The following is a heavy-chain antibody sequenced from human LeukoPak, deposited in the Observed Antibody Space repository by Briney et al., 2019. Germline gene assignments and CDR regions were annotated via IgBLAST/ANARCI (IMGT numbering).Heavy chain of an antibody. Sequence: GGSLRLSCAASGFTFSDYYMSWIRQAPGEGLEWVSYISSSGRSINYADSVRGRFTISRDNGKNSLYLQMNSLRAEDTAVYYCARVRYCSGGSCYGNWYDPWGQGTLVTVSS. D-gene: IGHD2-15*01. CDR2: ISSSGRSI. V-gene: IGHV3-11*04. J-gene: IGHJ5*02. CDR3: ARVRYCSGGSCYGNWYDP. CDR1: GFTFSDYY.